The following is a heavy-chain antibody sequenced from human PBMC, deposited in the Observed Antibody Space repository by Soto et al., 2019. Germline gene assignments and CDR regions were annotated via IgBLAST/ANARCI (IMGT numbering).Heavy chain of an antibody. J-gene: IGHJ5*02. V-gene: IGHV4-59*01. CDR2: FCYAGST. CDR3: AKSHYDSSGYYIIDH. D-gene: IGHD3-22*01. Sequence: SETLSLTCTVSGGSISGRCWSWVRQSPGKGLEWIGYFCYAGSTNYNPSLKSRVAISVDRSKTQCSLKLTSVTAADTAVYYCAKSHYDSSGYYIIDHWGQGTLVTVSS. CDR1: GGSISGRC.